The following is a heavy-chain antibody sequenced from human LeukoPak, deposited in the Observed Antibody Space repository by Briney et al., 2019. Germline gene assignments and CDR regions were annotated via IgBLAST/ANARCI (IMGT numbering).Heavy chain of an antibody. CDR2: ISSSSSYI. CDR3: ARGMVVAATNWFDP. D-gene: IGHD2-15*01. V-gene: IGHV3-21*01. Sequence: PGGSLRLSCAASGFTFSSYSMNWVRQAPGKGLEWVSSISSSSSYIYYADSVKGRFTISRDNAKNSLYLQMNSLRAEDTAVYYCARGMVVAATNWFDPWAREPWSPSPQ. CDR1: GFTFSSYS. J-gene: IGHJ5*02.